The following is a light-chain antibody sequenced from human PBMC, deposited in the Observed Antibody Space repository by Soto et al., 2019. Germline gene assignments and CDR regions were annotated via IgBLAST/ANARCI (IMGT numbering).Light chain of an antibody. CDR2: DVS. J-gene: IGLJ1*01. CDR1: SSDVGGYNY. V-gene: IGLV2-14*01. CDR3: SSYTSSSPLWV. Sequence: QSVLTQPASVSGSPGQSITISCTGTSSDVGGYNYVSWYQQHPGKAPKLMIYDVSNRPSGVSNRFSGSKSGNTASLTISGLQAEDEADYYCSSYTSSSPLWVFGTGPKVTVL.